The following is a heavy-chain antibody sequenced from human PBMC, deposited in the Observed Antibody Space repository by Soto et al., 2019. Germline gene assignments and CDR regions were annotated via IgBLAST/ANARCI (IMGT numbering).Heavy chain of an antibody. V-gene: IGHV4-59*01. D-gene: IGHD6-13*01. CDR1: GGSISSYY. J-gene: IGHJ6*02. CDR2: IYYSGST. CDR3: ARGNGSSWYEYYYYYGMDV. Sequence: SETLSLTCTVSGGSISSYYWSWIRQPPGKGLEWIGYIYYSGSTNYNPSLKSRVTISVDTSKNQFSLKLSSVTAADTAVYYCARGNGSSWYEYYYYYGMDVWGQGTTVTVSS.